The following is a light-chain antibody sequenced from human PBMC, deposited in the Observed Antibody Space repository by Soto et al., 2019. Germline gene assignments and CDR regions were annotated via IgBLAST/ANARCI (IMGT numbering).Light chain of an antibody. CDR3: QQYQNWPPLT. J-gene: IGKJ4*01. CDR1: QSININ. Sequence: EVLMTQSPATLSVSPGERVTLSCRASQSININLAWYQQKPGQAPRVLIYGASSRASGIPDRFSGXXXXTXXXLXISRLEHDDFAFYYCQQYQNWPPLTFGGGTRVEIK. V-gene: IGKV3D-15*01. CDR2: GAS.